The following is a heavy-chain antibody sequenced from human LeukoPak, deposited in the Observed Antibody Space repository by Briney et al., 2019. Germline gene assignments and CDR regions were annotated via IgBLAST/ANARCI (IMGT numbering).Heavy chain of an antibody. CDR1: GFTFSSYS. CDR3: ARDNCSGGSCQYYFDY. CDR2: ISSSSYI. J-gene: IGHJ4*02. V-gene: IGHV3-21*01. D-gene: IGHD2-15*01. Sequence: GGSLRLSCAASGFTFSSYSMNWVRQAPGKGLEWVSSISSSSYIYYADSVKGRFTISRDNAKNSLYLQMNSLRAEGTAVYYCARDNCSGGSCQYYFDYWGQGTLVTVSS.